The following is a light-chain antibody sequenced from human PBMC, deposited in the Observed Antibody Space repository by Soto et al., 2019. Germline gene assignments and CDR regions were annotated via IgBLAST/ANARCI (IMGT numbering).Light chain of an antibody. Sequence: ETELKQSPSTLSVYLGERATITRRASQSVSSNLAWYQQKPGQAPRLLIYGASTRATGIPARFSGSGSGTEFTLTMGCLLAVEYALYCCHDFNNWAPWSFGEGTKVDIK. V-gene: IGKV3-15*01. J-gene: IGKJ1*01. CDR3: HDFNNWAPWS. CDR1: QSVSSN. CDR2: GAS.